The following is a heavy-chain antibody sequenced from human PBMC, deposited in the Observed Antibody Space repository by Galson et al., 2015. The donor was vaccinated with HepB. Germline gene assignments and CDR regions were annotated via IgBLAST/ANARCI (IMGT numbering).Heavy chain of an antibody. J-gene: IGHJ6*02. CDR1: GFTFSSFG. CDR2: MWFDGNNK. CDR3: AREDGGWNSPKEKYYYGMDV. D-gene: IGHD1-7*01. Sequence: SLRLSCAVSGFTFSSFGLHWVRQAPGKGLEWVAVMWFDGNNKYYADSVMGRFTISRDNSKNTLYLQMNSLRAEDTAVYYCAREDGGWNSPKEKYYYGMDVWGQGTTVTVSS. V-gene: IGHV3-33*01.